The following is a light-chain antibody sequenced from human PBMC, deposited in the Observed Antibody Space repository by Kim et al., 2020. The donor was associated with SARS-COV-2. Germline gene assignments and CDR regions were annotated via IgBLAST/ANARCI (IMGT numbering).Light chain of an antibody. V-gene: IGLV2-11*03. CDR2: DVT. J-gene: IGLJ3*02. CDR1: SSDIASYDY. Sequence: PGQSVTISCTGSSSDIASYDYVSWYQQYPGKAPKLIIYDVTKRPSGVPDRFSGSKSANTASLTISGLQAEDEADYYCSSYTSSSTLFGGGTQLTVL. CDR3: SSYTSSSTL.